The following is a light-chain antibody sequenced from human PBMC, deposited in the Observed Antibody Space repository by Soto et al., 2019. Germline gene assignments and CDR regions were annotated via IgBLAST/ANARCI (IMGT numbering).Light chain of an antibody. J-gene: IGKJ5*01. CDR2: GVY. Sequence: EVVMRQSPATLSVSPGEGATLSCSASQGIGDTLAWYQHKPGQSPRLLIYGVYSRATGTPERFSASGSGTDFTLTISRLEPEDSAVYYCQFYGSSLITFGQGTRLEI. CDR1: QGIGDT. V-gene: IGKV3-20*01. CDR3: QFYGSSLIT.